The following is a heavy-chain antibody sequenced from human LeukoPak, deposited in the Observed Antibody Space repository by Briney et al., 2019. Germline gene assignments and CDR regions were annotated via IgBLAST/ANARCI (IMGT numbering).Heavy chain of an antibody. V-gene: IGHV3-21*01. J-gene: IGHJ3*02. D-gene: IGHD2-21*02. Sequence: GGSLRLSCAAPGFTLSSYTMNWVRQAPGKGLEWVSSISSSSTYLDYADSLKGRFTISRDNAKNSLYLQMNSLRAEDTAVYYCARRSYCGGDCYGSDAFDIWGQGTMVTVSS. CDR1: GFTLSSYT. CDR2: ISSSSTYL. CDR3: ARRSYCGGDCYGSDAFDI.